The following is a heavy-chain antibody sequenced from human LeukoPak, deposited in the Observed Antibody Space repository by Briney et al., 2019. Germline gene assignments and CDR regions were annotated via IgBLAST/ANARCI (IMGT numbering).Heavy chain of an antibody. D-gene: IGHD6-13*01. CDR3: ARQGIAGDY. CDR2: IYPRDSDT. J-gene: IGHJ4*02. CDR1: GYTFTDYY. Sequence: GESLKISCKSSGYTFTDYYIGGVRQVPGKGLEWMGIIYPRDSDTRYSPSFQGHVTISADKSNNTAYLQWGSLKASDTAMYYCARQGIAGDYWGQGTLVTVSS. V-gene: IGHV5-51*01.